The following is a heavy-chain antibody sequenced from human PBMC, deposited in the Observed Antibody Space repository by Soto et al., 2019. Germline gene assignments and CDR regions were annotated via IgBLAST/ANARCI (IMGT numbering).Heavy chain of an antibody. Sequence: SETLSLTCAVSGGSISSSNWWSWVRQPPGKGLEWIGEIYHSGSTNYNPSLKSRVTISVDKSKNQFSLKLSSVTAADTAVYYCAMQTRYSGSYYAFDIWGQGTMVTVSS. D-gene: IGHD1-26*01. CDR2: IYHSGST. CDR3: AMQTRYSGSYYAFDI. CDR1: GGSISSSNW. J-gene: IGHJ3*02. V-gene: IGHV4-4*02.